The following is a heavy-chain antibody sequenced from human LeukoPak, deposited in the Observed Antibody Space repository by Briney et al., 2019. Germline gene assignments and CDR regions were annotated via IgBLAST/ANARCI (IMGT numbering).Heavy chain of an antibody. D-gene: IGHD6-6*01. Sequence: PSETLSLTCTVSGDSMSDYFWTWIRQPLGKGLEWIGYAADSGSTNYNPSLKSRVTISVDSSTNHFSLRLTSVTAADTAVYYCARGSWQLAEEVYWGQGTLVTVSS. CDR2: AADSGST. J-gene: IGHJ4*02. CDR1: GDSMSDYF. CDR3: ARGSWQLAEEVY. V-gene: IGHV4-59*01.